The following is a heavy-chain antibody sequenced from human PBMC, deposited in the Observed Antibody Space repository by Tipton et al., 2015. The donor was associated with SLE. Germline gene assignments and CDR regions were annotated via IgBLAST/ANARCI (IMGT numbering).Heavy chain of an antibody. CDR2: TTHSGKT. D-gene: IGHD2-15*01. CDR3: ARDLASSYGIDV. Sequence: TLSLTCAVYRGSFSGYYWSWIRRPPGKGLEWIGETTHSGKTNYNPSLQSRVTISLDTSKTQFSLRLTSVTAADTAVYYCARDLASSYGIDVWGQGTTVTVSS. CDR1: RGSFSGYY. J-gene: IGHJ6*02. V-gene: IGHV4-34*01.